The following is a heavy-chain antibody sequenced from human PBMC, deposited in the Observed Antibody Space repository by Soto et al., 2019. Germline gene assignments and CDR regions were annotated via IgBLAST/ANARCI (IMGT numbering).Heavy chain of an antibody. CDR2: ITSSGAA. CDR3: AKGESSVSARDFDP. CDR1: GFTFNNYA. D-gene: IGHD3-22*01. V-gene: IGHV3-23*01. J-gene: IGHJ5*02. Sequence: EVKLLESGGDLAQPGGSLRLSCEASGFTFNNYAIAWVRQAPGKGLEWVSGITSSGAAYYADSVKGRFTISRDNSKNTLYLQMNSLRAEDTAVYYCAKGESSVSARDFDPWGQGTLVTVSS.